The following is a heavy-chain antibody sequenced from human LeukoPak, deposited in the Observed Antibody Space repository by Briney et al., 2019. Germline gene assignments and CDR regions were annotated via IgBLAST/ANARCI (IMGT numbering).Heavy chain of an antibody. CDR2: ISHSGST. CDR3: ASVELATTKFES. CDR1: GGSFSGCY. Sequence: SETLSLTCAVYGGSFSGCYWSWIRQPPGKGLEWIGEISHSGSTNYNPSLKSRVTISVDTSKNQLSLKLSSVTAADTAMYYCASVELATTKFESWGQGTLVTVSS. J-gene: IGHJ4*02. V-gene: IGHV4-34*01. D-gene: IGHD1-1*01.